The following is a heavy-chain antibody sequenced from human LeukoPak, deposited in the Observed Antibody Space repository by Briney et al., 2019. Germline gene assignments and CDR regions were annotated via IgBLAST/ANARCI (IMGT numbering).Heavy chain of an antibody. Sequence: SVKVSCKASGGTFSSYAISWVRQAPGQGLEWMGRIIPILGIANYAQKFQGRVTITADKSTSTAYMELSSLRSEDTAVYYCARSYSSSWYLADAEYFQHWGQGTLDTVSS. D-gene: IGHD6-13*01. J-gene: IGHJ1*01. CDR3: ARSYSSSWYLADAEYFQH. CDR1: GGTFSSYA. CDR2: IIPILGIA. V-gene: IGHV1-69*04.